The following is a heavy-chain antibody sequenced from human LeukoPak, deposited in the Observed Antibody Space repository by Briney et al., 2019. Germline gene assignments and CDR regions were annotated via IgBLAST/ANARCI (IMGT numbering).Heavy chain of an antibody. CDR3: ARGFSGVTAFDI. D-gene: IGHD3-10*01. Sequence: SETLSLTCTVSGGSISSHYWSWIRQPPGKGLEWIGYIYSTWSTNYNPSLKSRVTISVDTSKNQFSLKLSSVTVADTAVYYCARGFSGVTAFDIWGKGTMVTVSS. CDR1: GGSISSHY. CDR2: IYSTWST. V-gene: IGHV4-59*11. J-gene: IGHJ3*02.